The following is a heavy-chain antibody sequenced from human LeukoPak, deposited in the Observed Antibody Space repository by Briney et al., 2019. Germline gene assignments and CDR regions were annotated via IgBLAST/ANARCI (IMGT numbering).Heavy chain of an antibody. CDR1: GDSINTGYNY. CDR3: AIDVLLASTRYLDY. Sequence: PSQTLSPTCSVSGDSINTGYNYWNWVRPHPRKGREWFGYIYVSGSTYYKPSFESRGTISVDTSKNQFSLRLRSVTAADTAVYYCAIDVLLASTRYLDYWGPGILVTVSS. J-gene: IGHJ4*02. CDR2: IYVSGST. D-gene: IGHD2-8*02. V-gene: IGHV4-31*03.